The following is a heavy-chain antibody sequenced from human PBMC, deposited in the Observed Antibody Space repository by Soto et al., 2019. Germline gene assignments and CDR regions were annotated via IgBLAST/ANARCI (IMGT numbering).Heavy chain of an antibody. CDR2: INHSGST. D-gene: IGHD4-17*01. CDR1: GGSFSGYY. V-gene: IGHV4-34*01. J-gene: IGHJ5*02. CDR3: VLLPWADYGGIFDP. Sequence: SETLSLTCAVYGGSFSGYYWSWIRQPPGKGLEWIGEINHSGSTNYNPSLKSRVTISVDTSKNQFSLKLSSVTAADTAVYYCVLLPWADYGGIFDPWGQGTLVTVSS.